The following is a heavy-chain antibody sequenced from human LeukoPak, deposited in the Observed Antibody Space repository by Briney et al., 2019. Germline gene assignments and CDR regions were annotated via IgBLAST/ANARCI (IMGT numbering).Heavy chain of an antibody. Sequence: PGGSLRLSCAASGVNVSSHAMHWVRQTPGKGLEWVAVISYDGRNKYYADFVKGRFTISRDNSKNTLYLQMNSLRVEDTAVYYCARGRPRHYFYYYYGMDVWGQGTTVTVSS. D-gene: IGHD6-6*01. CDR2: ISYDGRNK. CDR3: ARGRPRHYFYYYYGMDV. V-gene: IGHV3-30*04. CDR1: GVNVSSHA. J-gene: IGHJ6*02.